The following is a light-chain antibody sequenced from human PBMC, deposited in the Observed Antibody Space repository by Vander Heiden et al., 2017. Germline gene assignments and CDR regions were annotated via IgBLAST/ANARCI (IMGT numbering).Light chain of an antibody. CDR1: SSDVGGYNY. V-gene: IGLV2-14*01. CDR3: SSYTSSSTLV. Sequence: QSALTQPASVSGSPGQSITISCTGTSSDVGGYNYVSWYQQHPGKAPKLMIYDGSNRPSGVSNRFSGSKSGNTAPLTISGLQAEDEADYYCSSYTSSSTLVFGGGTKLTVL. J-gene: IGLJ2*01. CDR2: DGS.